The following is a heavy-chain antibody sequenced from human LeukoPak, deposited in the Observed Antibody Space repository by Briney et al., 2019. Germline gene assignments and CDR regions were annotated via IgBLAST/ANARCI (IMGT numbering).Heavy chain of an antibody. J-gene: IGHJ6*04. V-gene: IGHV3-23*01. CDR1: GFTFSSYA. D-gene: IGHD2-15*01. Sequence: GGSLRLSCAASGFTFSSYAMSWVRQAPGKGLEWVSAISVSGGSTYYADSVKGRFTISRDNSKNTLYLQMNSLRAEDTAVYYCAKDVFYCSGGSCRYYYYGMDVWGKGTTVTVSS. CDR3: AKDVFYCSGGSCRYYYYGMDV. CDR2: ISVSGGST.